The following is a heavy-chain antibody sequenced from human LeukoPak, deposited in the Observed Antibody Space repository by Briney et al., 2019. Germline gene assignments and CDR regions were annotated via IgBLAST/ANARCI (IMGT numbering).Heavy chain of an antibody. CDR3: AKEMRYYDSSGYPPDAFDI. CDR2: ISYDGSNK. V-gene: IGHV3-30*04. D-gene: IGHD3-22*01. J-gene: IGHJ3*02. Sequence: GGSLRLSCAASGFTFFSYAMHWVRQAPGKGLEWVAFISYDGSNKYYADSVKGRFTISRDNSKNTLYLQMNSLRAEDTAVYYCAKEMRYYDSSGYPPDAFDIWGQGTMVTVSS. CDR1: GFTFFSYA.